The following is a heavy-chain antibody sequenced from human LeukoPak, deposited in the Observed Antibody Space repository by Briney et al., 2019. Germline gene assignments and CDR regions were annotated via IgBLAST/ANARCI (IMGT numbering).Heavy chain of an antibody. CDR2: SSAYNCNK. V-gene: IGHV1-18*01. D-gene: IGHD2-15*01. J-gene: IGHJ5*02. Sequence: AAVKVSRKACGYTFTSYGSSCVRQAPGQGLEWMGGSSAYNCNKNYAQKLQGRVTMITDTSTRTAYMELRSLRSDDTAVYYCARFLGYCSGGSCYASWFDPWGQGTLVTVSS. CDR1: GYTFTSYG. CDR3: ARFLGYCSGGSCYASWFDP.